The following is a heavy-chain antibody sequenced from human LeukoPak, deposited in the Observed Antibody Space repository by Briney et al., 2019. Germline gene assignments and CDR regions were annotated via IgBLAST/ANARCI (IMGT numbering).Heavy chain of an antibody. CDR3: ATVPPRYCSSTSCSYGGY. CDR1: GYTLTEFS. CDR2: FDPEDGET. D-gene: IGHD2-2*01. Sequence: ASVKVSCKVSGYTLTEFSMHWVRQAPGKGLEWMGDFDPEDGETIYAQKFQGRVTMTEDTSTDTAYMELSSLRSEDTAVYYCATVPPRYCSSTSCSYGGYWGQGTLVTVSS. V-gene: IGHV1-24*01. J-gene: IGHJ4*02.